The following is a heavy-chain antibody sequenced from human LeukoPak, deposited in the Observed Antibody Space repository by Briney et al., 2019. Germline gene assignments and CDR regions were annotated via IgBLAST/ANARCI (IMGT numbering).Heavy chain of an antibody. V-gene: IGHV4-59*01. CDR2: IYYSGSS. J-gene: IGHJ6*03. Sequence: SETLSLTCTVSGGAISSYYWSWVRQPPGKGLEWSGSIYYSGSSNYNPSLKSRVTISVDTSKNQCSLKLTSVTAADTAVYYCAREKGYDDYVGGDYYYYYMDVWGKGTTVTISS. CDR3: AREKGYDDYVGGDYYYYYMDV. CDR1: GGAISSYY. D-gene: IGHD4-17*01.